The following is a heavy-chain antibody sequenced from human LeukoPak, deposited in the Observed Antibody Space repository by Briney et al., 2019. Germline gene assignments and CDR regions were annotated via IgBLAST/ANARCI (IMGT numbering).Heavy chain of an antibody. CDR3: ARDRPAYCGGDCYSGPGY. J-gene: IGHJ4*02. CDR2: IWYDGSNK. Sequence: GRSLRLSCAASGFTFSSYGMHWVRQAPGKGLEWVAVIWYDGSNKYYADSVKGRFTISRDNSKNTLYLQMNSLRAEDTAVYYCARDRPAYCGGDCYSGPGYWGQGTLVTVSS. D-gene: IGHD2-21*02. CDR1: GFTFSSYG. V-gene: IGHV3-33*01.